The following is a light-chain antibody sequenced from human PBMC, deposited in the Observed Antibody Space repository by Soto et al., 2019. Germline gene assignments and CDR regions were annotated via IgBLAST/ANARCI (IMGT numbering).Light chain of an antibody. CDR2: GAS. CDR1: QSVSSN. J-gene: IGKJ5*01. Sequence: EIVMTQSPATLSVSPGERATLSCRASQSVSSNLAWYQQKPGQAPRLLIYGASTRATGIPARFSGSGSGTEFTLTISSLQSEDFAVYCCQQYNNWLITFGQGTRLEMK. V-gene: IGKV3-15*01. CDR3: QQYNNWLIT.